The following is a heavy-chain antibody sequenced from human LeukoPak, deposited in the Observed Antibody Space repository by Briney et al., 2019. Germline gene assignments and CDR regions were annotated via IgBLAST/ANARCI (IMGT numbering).Heavy chain of an antibody. CDR2: ISSSSSYI. Sequence: SGGSLRLSCAASGLTFSSYSMNWVRQAPGKGLEWVSSISSSSSYIYYADSVKGRFTISGDNAKNSLYLQMNSLRAEDTAVYYCAKSRDYGGFDYWGQGTLVTVSS. D-gene: IGHD4-23*01. J-gene: IGHJ4*02. CDR3: AKSRDYGGFDY. V-gene: IGHV3-21*01. CDR1: GLTFSSYS.